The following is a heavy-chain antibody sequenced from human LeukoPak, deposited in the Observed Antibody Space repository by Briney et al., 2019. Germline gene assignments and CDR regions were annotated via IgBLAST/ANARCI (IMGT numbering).Heavy chain of an antibody. CDR1: GGTFSSYA. D-gene: IGHD3-22*01. Sequence: ASVEVSCKASGGTFSSYAISWVRQAPGQGLEWMGRIIPIFGTANYAQKFQGRVTITTDESTSTAYMELSSLRSEDTAVYYCARGAYDSSGYHNYWGQGTLVTVSS. J-gene: IGHJ4*02. CDR2: IIPIFGTA. CDR3: ARGAYDSSGYHNY. V-gene: IGHV1-69*05.